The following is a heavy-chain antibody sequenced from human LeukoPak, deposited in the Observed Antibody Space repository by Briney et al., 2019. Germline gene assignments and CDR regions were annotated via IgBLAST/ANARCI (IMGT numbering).Heavy chain of an antibody. CDR1: GFTFSGST. V-gene: IGHV3-73*01. CDR3: TRHVIGTARTEDY. D-gene: IGHD6-6*01. CDR2: ITSKANNYAT. J-gene: IGHJ4*02. Sequence: AGGSLRLSCEASGFTFSGSTMHWVRQTSGEGLEWVGRITSKANNYATAYGASVKGRFTISRDDSKSTAYLQMNSLKIEDTAMYYCTRHVIGTARTEDYWGQGALVTVSS.